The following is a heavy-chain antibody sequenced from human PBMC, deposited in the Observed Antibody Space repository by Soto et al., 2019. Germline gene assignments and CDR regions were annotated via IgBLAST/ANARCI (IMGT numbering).Heavy chain of an antibody. V-gene: IGHV3-48*02. CDR1: GFTFSSCA. D-gene: IGHD6-19*01. Sequence: GGSLRLSCAASGFTFSSCAMGWVRQAPGKGLEWVSYITSDERTIHYAESVKGRFTTSRDNAKNSVYLQMTSLRDEDTAVYYCARSVEGHFDFWGQGILVTVSS. CDR3: ARSVEGHFDF. CDR2: ITSDERTI. J-gene: IGHJ4*01.